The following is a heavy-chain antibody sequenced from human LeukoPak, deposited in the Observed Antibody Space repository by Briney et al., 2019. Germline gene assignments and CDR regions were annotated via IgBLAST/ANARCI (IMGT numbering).Heavy chain of an antibody. CDR3: ARPPL. J-gene: IGHJ4*02. CDR2: IYTSGST. V-gene: IGHV4-61*02. CDR1: GGSISSGSYY. Sequence: PSETLSLTCTVSGGSISSGSYYWSWIRQPAGKGLGWIGRIYTSGSTNYNPSLKSRVTISVDTSKNQFSLKLSSVTAADTAVYYCARPPLWGQGTLVTVSS.